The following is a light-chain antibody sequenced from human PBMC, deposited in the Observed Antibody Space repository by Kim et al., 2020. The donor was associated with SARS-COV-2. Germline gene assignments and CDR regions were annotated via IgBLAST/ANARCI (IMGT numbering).Light chain of an antibody. J-gene: IGKJ4*01. CDR3: QQRSNWPLT. Sequence: LSPRNRSTHTCRASQSVSSYLAWYQQKPGQAPRLLIYEASNRATGIPARFSGSGSGTDFTLTISSLEPEDFEVYYCQQRSNWPLTFGGGTKVDIK. V-gene: IGKV3-11*01. CDR2: EAS. CDR1: QSVSSY.